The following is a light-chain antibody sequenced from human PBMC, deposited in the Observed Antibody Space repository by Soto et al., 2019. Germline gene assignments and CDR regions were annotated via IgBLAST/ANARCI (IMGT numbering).Light chain of an antibody. V-gene: IGKV3-15*01. CDR3: QQYNNWPQT. CDR1: QSVSSN. J-gene: IGKJ1*01. CDR2: GAS. Sequence: EIVMTQSPATLSVSPGERDTLSCRASQSVSSNLAWYQQKPGQXPRXXIYGASTRATGIPARFSGSGSGTEFTITISSLQSEDGEVYDCQQYNNWPQTFGQGTKVDIK.